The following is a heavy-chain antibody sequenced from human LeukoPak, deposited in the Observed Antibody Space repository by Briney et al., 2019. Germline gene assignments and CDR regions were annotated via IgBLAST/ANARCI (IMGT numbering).Heavy chain of an antibody. J-gene: IGHJ4*02. CDR2: IYHSGST. CDR1: GGSISSYY. Sequence: KPSETLSLTCTVSGGSISSYYWSWIRQPPGKGLEWIGYIYHSGSTNYNPSLKSRVTISVDTSKNQFSLKLRTVTAADTAVYYCARSPYPGGNYPEFDYWGQGTLVTVSS. V-gene: IGHV4-59*08. D-gene: IGHD1-26*01. CDR3: ARSPYPGGNYPEFDY.